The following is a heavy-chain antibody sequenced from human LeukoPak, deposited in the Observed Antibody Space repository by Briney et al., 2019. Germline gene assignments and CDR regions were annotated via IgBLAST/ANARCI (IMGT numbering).Heavy chain of an antibody. V-gene: IGHV1-46*01. D-gene: IGHD3-22*01. CDR1: GYTLSTYY. Sequence: KASGYTLSTYYMHWVRQAPGQGLDWMGIINPSAGGTSYAQKLQGRVTMTRDTSTSTVYMELSSLRSEDTAVYYCARERRYYDSSGSYYFDYWGQGTLVTVSS. CDR3: ARERRYYDSSGSYYFDY. CDR2: INPSAGGT. J-gene: IGHJ4*02.